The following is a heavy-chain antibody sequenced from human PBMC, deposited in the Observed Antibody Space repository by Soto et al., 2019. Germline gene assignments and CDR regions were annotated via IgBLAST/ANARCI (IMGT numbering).Heavy chain of an antibody. CDR1: GYTFTSYG. V-gene: IGHV1-18*01. Sequence: ASVKVSCKASGYTFTSYGISWVRQAPGQGLEWMGWISAYNGNTNYAQKLQGRVTMTTDTSTSTAYMELRSLRSEDTAVYYCALVSYNWNVTGGDPWGQGTLVTVSS. CDR2: ISAYNGNT. CDR3: ALVSYNWNVTGGDP. J-gene: IGHJ5*02. D-gene: IGHD1-20*01.